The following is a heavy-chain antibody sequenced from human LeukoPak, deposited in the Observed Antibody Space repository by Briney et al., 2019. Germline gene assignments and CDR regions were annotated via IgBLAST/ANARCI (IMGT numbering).Heavy chain of an antibody. CDR1: GGAISSSGYY. D-gene: IGHD7-27*01. J-gene: IGHJ3*02. CDR2: IYHSGSA. CDR3: ARTTLGNAFDI. Sequence: NPSETLSLTCTVSGGAISSSGYYWSWIRQAPGKGLEWVGYIYHSGSAYYNPSLKSRATISVDKSKSQFSLKLTSLTAADTAMYHCARTTLGNAFDIWGHGTMVNVSP. V-gene: IGHV4-30-2*01.